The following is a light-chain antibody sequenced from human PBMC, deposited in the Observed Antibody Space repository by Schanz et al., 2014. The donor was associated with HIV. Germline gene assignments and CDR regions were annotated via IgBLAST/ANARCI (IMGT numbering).Light chain of an antibody. CDR3: QQYNNWPRT. CDR1: QSISTY. V-gene: IGKV3D-15*01. CDR2: DAS. Sequence: EIVMTQSPATLSVSPGERATLSCRASQSISTYLAWYQQKPGQAPRLLMYDASNRATGIPARFSGSGSGTDFTLTISSLEPEDFAVYYCQQYNNWPRTFGQGTKVEIK. J-gene: IGKJ1*01.